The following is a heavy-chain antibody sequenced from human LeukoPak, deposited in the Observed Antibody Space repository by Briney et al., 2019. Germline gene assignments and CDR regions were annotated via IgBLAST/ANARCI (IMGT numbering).Heavy chain of an antibody. J-gene: IGHJ5*02. CDR3: AAQRYCSGGSCYPDIKYNWFDP. V-gene: IGHV4-4*07. CDR1: GGSISSYY. CDR2: IYTSGST. D-gene: IGHD2-15*01. Sequence: SDTLSLTCTVFGGSISSYYWSWIRQPAGKGLEWIGRIYTSGSTNYNPSLKSRVTMSVDTSKNQFSLKLSSVTAADTAVYYCAAQRYCSGGSCYPDIKYNWFDPWGQGTLVTVSS.